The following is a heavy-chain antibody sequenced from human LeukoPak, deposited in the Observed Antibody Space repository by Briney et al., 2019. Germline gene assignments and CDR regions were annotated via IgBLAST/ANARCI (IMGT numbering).Heavy chain of an antibody. D-gene: IGHD3-9*01. J-gene: IGHJ6*03. V-gene: IGHV4-34*01. CDR2: INHSGST. CDR1: GGSFSGYY. Sequence: SSETLSLTCAVYGGSFSGYYWSWIRQPPGKGLEWIGEINHSGSTNYNPSLKSRVTISVDTSKNQFSLKLSSVTAADTAVYYCASNYYDILTGYSYYMDVWGKGTTVTISS. CDR3: ASNYYDILTGYSYYMDV.